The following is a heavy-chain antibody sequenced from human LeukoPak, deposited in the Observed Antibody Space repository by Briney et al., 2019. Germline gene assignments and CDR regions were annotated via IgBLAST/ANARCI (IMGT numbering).Heavy chain of an antibody. CDR1: GFTFSTYW. V-gene: IGHV3-74*01. CDR2: INSDGSDT. CDR3: AKARADYYGMDV. J-gene: IGHJ6*02. Sequence: GGSLRLSCAASGFTFSTYWMHWVRQAPGKGPVWVSRINSDGSDTSYADSVKGRFTISRDNSKNTLYLQMNSLRAEDTAVYYCAKARADYYGMDVWGQGTTVTVSS.